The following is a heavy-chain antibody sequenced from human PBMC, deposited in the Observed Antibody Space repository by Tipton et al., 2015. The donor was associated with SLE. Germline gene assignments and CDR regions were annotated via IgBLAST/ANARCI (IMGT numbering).Heavy chain of an antibody. Sequence: SLRLSCAASGFTFSDYYMSWIRQAPGKGLEWVSYISSSSYTNYADSVKGRFTISRDNAKNSLYLQMNSLRAEDTAVYYCARPRGLGYDFWSGYYMDVWGKGTTVTVSS. J-gene: IGHJ6*04. V-gene: IGHV3-11*06. CDR3: ARPRGLGYDFWSGYYMDV. D-gene: IGHD3-3*01. CDR2: ISSSSYT. CDR1: GFTFSDYY.